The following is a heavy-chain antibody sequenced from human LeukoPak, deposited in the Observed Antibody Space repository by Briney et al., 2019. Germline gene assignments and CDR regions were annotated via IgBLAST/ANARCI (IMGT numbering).Heavy chain of an antibody. CDR2: IWYDGSNK. J-gene: IGHJ4*02. D-gene: IGHD1-7*01. CDR1: GFTFSSYG. CDR3: ARGRKLELPFDY. Sequence: GGSLRLSCAASGFTFSSYGMHWVRQAPGKGLEWVAVIWYDGSNKYYADSVRGRFTISRDNSKNTLYLQMNSLRAEDTAVYYCARGRKLELPFDYWGQGTLVTVSS. V-gene: IGHV3-33*01.